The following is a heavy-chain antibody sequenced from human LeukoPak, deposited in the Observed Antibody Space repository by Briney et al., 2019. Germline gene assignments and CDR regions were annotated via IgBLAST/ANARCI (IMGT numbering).Heavy chain of an antibody. CDR1: GGSFSGCY. CDR2: INHSGST. Sequence: PSETLSLTCAVYGGSFSGCYWSWIRQPPGKGLEWIGEINHSGSTYYNPSLKSRVTISVDTSKNQFSLKLSSVTAADTAVYYCAANIAALDYMDVWGKGTTVTVSS. J-gene: IGHJ6*03. D-gene: IGHD6-6*01. CDR3: AANIAALDYMDV. V-gene: IGHV4-34*01.